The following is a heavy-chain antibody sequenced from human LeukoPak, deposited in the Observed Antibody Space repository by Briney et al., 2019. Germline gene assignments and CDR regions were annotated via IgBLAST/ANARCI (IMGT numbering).Heavy chain of an antibody. CDR3: AKDPRGGNSVYAY. Sequence: PGGSLRLSCAASGFTFSTYAMSWVRQAPGKGLEWVSGISDTGTSTYYADSVKGRFTTSRDNSKNTLYLQMSSLRVEDTAVYYCAKDPRGGNSVYAYWGQGTLVTVSS. J-gene: IGHJ4*02. V-gene: IGHV3-23*01. D-gene: IGHD4-23*01. CDR1: GFTFSTYA. CDR2: ISDTGTST.